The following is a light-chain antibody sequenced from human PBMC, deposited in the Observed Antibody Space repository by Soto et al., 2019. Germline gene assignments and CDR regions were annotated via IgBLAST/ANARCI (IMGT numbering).Light chain of an antibody. CDR2: DAS. V-gene: IGKV3-20*01. J-gene: IGKJ4*01. Sequence: EIVLTQSPGTLSLSPGERATLSCRASQSVSSSYLVWYQQKPGQAPRLLIYDASSRATGIPDRFSGSGSGTDFRLTISRLEPEDFAVYYCQQYGNLPITFGGGTKVEIK. CDR1: QSVSSSY. CDR3: QQYGNLPIT.